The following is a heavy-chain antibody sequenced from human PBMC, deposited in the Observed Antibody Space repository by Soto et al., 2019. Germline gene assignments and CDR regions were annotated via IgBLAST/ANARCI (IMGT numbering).Heavy chain of an antibody. CDR3: AKDPPPKKFWSGYFSYFDY. J-gene: IGHJ4*02. V-gene: IGHV3-23*01. CDR1: GFTFSSYA. D-gene: IGHD3-3*01. CDR2: ISGSGGST. Sequence: EVQLLESGGGLVQPGGSLRLSCAASGFTFSSYAMSWVRQAPGKGLEWVSAISGSGGSTYYADSVKGRFTISRDNSKNTLYLQMNSLRAEDTAVYYCAKDPPPKKFWSGYFSYFDYWGQGTLVTVSS.